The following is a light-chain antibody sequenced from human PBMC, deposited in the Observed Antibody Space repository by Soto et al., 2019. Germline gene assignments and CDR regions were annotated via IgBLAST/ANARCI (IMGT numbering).Light chain of an antibody. CDR3: AAWDDSLNAHWV. J-gene: IGLJ3*02. CDR1: SSNIGSNT. V-gene: IGLV1-44*01. CDR2: SNN. Sequence: QSVLTQPPSASGTPGQRVTISCSGSSSNIGSNTVNWYQQLPGTAPKLLIYSNNQRPSRVPDRFSGSKSGTSASLAISGLQSENEADYYCAAWDDSLNAHWVSGGGTKLTVL.